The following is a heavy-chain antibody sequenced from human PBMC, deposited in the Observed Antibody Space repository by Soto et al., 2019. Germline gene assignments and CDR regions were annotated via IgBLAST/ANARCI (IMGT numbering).Heavy chain of an antibody. Sequence: QVQLVESGGGVVQPGRSLRLSCAASGFALTPYAMHWVRQAPGKGLEWVAIISYDGSYKSYGDSGKGRFTISRDNSENSLYLQMDTLRSEDTAVYYCARDWDRGGGSYLWKFNLWGRGTLVTVSS. CDR1: GFALTPYA. D-gene: IGHD1-26*01. CDR2: ISYDGSYK. J-gene: IGHJ2*01. V-gene: IGHV3-30-3*01. CDR3: ARDWDRGGGSYLWKFNL.